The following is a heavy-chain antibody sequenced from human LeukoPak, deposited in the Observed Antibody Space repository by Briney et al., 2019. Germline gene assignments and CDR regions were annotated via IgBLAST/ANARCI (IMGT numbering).Heavy chain of an antibody. J-gene: IGHJ4*02. CDR3: ARDREGYSYGSSIDY. V-gene: IGHV1-18*01. CDR2: ISAYNGNT. CDR1: GYTFTSYG. Sequence: GASVKVSCKASGYTFTSYGISWVRQAPGQGLEWMGWISAYNGNTNYAQKLQGRVTMTTDTSTSTAYMELRSLRSDDTAVYYCARDREGYSYGSSIDYWGQGTLVTVSS. D-gene: IGHD5-18*01.